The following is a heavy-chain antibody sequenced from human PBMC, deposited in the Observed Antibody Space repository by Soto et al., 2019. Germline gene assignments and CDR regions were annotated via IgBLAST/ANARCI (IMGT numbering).Heavy chain of an antibody. V-gene: IGHV5-51*01. CDR2: THPGNSDT. D-gene: IGHD3-9*01. CDR3: ARLPTGYPNWFDS. Sequence: LGESLKISCKGSGYNFANYWIGWVRQMPGKGLEWMGVTHPGNSDTRYSPSFQGQVSISADKSTTSAYIQWSSLKASDTAMYYCARLPTGYPNWFDSWGQGTLVTVSS. CDR1: GYNFANYW. J-gene: IGHJ5*01.